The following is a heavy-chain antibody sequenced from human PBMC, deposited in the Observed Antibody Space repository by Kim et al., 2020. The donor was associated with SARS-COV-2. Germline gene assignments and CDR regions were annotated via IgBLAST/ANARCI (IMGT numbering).Heavy chain of an antibody. D-gene: IGHD3-22*01. Sequence: TSNPSLKSRVTISVDTSKNQFSLKLSSVTAADTAVYYCARNRDSSGYFDYWGQGTLVTVSS. V-gene: IGHV4-34*01. J-gene: IGHJ4*02. CDR3: ARNRDSSGYFDY.